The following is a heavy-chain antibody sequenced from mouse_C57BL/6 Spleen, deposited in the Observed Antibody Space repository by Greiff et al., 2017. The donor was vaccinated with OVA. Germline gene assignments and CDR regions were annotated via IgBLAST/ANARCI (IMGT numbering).Heavy chain of an antibody. CDR3: ARDRGRNYLDY. CDR2: ISYDGSN. Sequence: EVKLQESGPGLVKPSQSLSLTCSVTGYSITSGYYWNWIRQFPGNKLEWMGYISYDGSNNYNPSLKNRISITRDTSTNQFFLKLNSVTTEDTATDYCARDRGRNYLDYWGQGTTLTVSS. CDR1: GYSITSGYY. V-gene: IGHV3-6*01. J-gene: IGHJ2*01.